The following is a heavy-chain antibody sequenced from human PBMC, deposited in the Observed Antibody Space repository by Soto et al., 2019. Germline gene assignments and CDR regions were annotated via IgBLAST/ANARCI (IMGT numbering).Heavy chain of an antibody. CDR2: IYYSGST. Sequence: SETLSLTCTVSGGSISSGDYYWSWIRQPPGKGLEWIGYIYYSGSTYYNPSLKSRVTISVDTSKNQFSLKLSSVTAADTAVYYCARAVFSGIAAAGKVDWFDPWGQGTLVTVS. D-gene: IGHD6-13*01. CDR1: GGSISSGDYY. V-gene: IGHV4-30-4*02. J-gene: IGHJ5*02. CDR3: ARAVFSGIAAAGKVDWFDP.